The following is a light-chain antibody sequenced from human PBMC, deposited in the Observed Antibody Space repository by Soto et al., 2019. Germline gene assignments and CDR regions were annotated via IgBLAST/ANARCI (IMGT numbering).Light chain of an antibody. CDR1: QSLLHSNGYNY. V-gene: IGKV2-28*01. CDR3: MQALQSWT. J-gene: IGKJ1*01. Sequence: DIVMTQSPLSLPVTPGEPASISCRSSQSLLHSNGYNYLDWYLQKPGQSPQLLIYLGSNWASGVPDRFSRSGSATDFKLKISRVEAEDVGVYYWMQALQSWTFGQGTKVEIK. CDR2: LGS.